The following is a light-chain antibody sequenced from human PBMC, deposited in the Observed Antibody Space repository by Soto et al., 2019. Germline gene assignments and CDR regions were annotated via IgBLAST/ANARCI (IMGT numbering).Light chain of an antibody. J-gene: IGLJ2*01. V-gene: IGLV3-1*01. CDR1: KLGDKY. CDR3: QAWDSSIVV. CDR2: QDT. Sequence: SYELTQPPSLSVSPGQTASITCSGDKLGDKYACWYQQEPGQSPVLVIYQDTKRPSGIPERFSGSNSGNTATLTISGTQAMDEADYYCQAWDSSIVVFGGGTKLTVL.